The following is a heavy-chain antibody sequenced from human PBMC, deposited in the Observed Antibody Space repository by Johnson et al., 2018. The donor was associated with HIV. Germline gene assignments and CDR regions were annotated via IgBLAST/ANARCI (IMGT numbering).Heavy chain of an antibody. Sequence: QVQLVESGGGLVQPGRSLRLSCAASGFTFSSYGMHWVRQAPGKGLEWVAVIWYDGCNKYYADSVKGRFTISRDNSKNSLYLQMISLRTEDTAVYYCAREGESLLDAFDIWGQGTMVTVSA. CDR3: AREGESLLDAFDI. D-gene: IGHD3-16*01. V-gene: IGHV3-33*01. CDR1: GFTFSSYG. J-gene: IGHJ3*02. CDR2: IWYDGCNK.